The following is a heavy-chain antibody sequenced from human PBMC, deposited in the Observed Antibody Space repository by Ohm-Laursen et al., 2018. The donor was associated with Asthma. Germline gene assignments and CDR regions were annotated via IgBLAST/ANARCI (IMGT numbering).Heavy chain of an antibody. J-gene: IGHJ4*02. Sequence: SLRLSCAASGFTFSTYNMNWVRQAPGKGLEWVSSISSSGSSIYYADSVKGRFTLSRDYAKNPLYLQMSSLRAEDMAVYYCAKAYNRNGGCFDYWGQGTLVTVSS. V-gene: IGHV3-21*04. CDR3: AKAYNRNGGCFDY. D-gene: IGHD1-14*01. CDR1: GFTFSTYN. CDR2: ISSSGSSI.